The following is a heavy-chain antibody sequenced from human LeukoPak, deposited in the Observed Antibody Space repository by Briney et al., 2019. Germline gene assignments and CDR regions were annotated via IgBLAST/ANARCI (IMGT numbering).Heavy chain of an antibody. Sequence: SVKVSCKASGGTFSSYAISWVRQAPGQGLEWMGGIIPIFGKANYAQKFQGRVTITADESTSTAYMELSSLRSEDTAVYYCARDMHYYYGSGLDIWGQGTMVTVPS. CDR2: IIPIFGKA. D-gene: IGHD3-10*01. V-gene: IGHV1-69*13. J-gene: IGHJ3*02. CDR1: GGTFSSYA. CDR3: ARDMHYYYGSGLDI.